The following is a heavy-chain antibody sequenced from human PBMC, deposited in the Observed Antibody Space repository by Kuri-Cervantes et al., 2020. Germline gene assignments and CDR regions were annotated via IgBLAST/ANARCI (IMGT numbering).Heavy chain of an antibody. CDR3: ARDGSGSYYHDAFDI. CDR2: ISAYNGDT. V-gene: IGHV1-18*01. CDR1: GYTFTSYG. D-gene: IGHD3-10*01. Sequence: ASVKVSCKASGYTFTSYGISWVRQAPGQGLEWMGWISAYNGDTNYAQKLQGRVTMTTDTSTSTAYMELRSLRSDDTAVYYCARDGSGSYYHDAFDIWGQGTMVTVSS. J-gene: IGHJ3*02.